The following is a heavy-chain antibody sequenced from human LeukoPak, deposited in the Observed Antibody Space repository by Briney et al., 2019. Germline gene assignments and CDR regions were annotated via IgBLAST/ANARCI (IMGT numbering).Heavy chain of an antibody. D-gene: IGHD3-16*02. CDR2: INGDGSST. Sequence: GGSLRLSCAASGFTFSSYWMHWVRQAPGKGLVWVSRINGDGSSTSYADSVQGRFTVSRDNAKNTLFLHMNSLRAEDTAVYFCAGVLGESSRWFDPWGQGTLVTVFS. CDR3: AGVLGESSRWFDP. CDR1: GFTFSSYW. J-gene: IGHJ5*02. V-gene: IGHV3-74*01.